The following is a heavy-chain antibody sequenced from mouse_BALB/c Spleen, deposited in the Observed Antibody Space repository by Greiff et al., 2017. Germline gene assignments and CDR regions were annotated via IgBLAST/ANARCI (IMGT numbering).Heavy chain of an antibody. V-gene: IGHV5-4*02. CDR3: ARDNGYLFAY. CDR2: ISDGGSYT. CDR1: GFTFSDYY. Sequence: EVMLVESGGGLVKPGGSLKLSCAASGFTFSDYYMYWVRQTPEKRLEWVATISDGGSYTYYPDSVKGRFTISRDNAKNNLYLQMSSLKSEDTAMYYCARDNGYLFAYWGQGTLVTVSA. D-gene: IGHD2-2*01. J-gene: IGHJ3*01.